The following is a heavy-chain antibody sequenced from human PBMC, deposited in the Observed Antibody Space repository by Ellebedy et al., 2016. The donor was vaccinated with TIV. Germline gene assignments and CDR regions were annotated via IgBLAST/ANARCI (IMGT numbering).Heavy chain of an antibody. V-gene: IGHV1-69*13. CDR3: ARLKAVAGSGPDYGMDV. J-gene: IGHJ6*02. D-gene: IGHD6-19*01. Sequence: AASVKVSCKASGGTFTNYAISWVRQAPGQGLEWMGGIIPIFGTANHAQKFQDRVTITADESTGTADMELSSLKAEDTAVYYCARLKAVAGSGPDYGMDVWGQGTTVTVSS. CDR2: IIPIFGTA. CDR1: GGTFTNYA.